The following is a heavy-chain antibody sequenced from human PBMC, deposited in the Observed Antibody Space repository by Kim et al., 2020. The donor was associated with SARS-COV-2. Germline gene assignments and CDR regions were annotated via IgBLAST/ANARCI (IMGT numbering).Heavy chain of an antibody. CDR1: GFTFSSYS. Sequence: GGSLRLSCAASGFTFSSYSMNWVRQAPGKGLEWVSSISSSSSYIYYADSVKGRFTISRDNAKNSLYLQMNSLRAEDTAVYYCARNGGGAYCGGDCWAAHWGQGTLVTVSS. V-gene: IGHV3-21*01. D-gene: IGHD2-21*02. CDR2: ISSSSSYI. CDR3: ARNGGGAYCGGDCWAAH. J-gene: IGHJ4*02.